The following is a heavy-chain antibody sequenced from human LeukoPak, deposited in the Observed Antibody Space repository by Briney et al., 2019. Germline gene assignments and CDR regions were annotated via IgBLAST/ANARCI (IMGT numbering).Heavy chain of an antibody. CDR2: ISTSGSPI. D-gene: IGHD6-19*01. V-gene: IGHV3-48*03. CDR1: GFTFSIYE. J-gene: IGHJ4*02. CDR3: ARWTGSGWYYFDY. Sequence: GGSLRLSCAASGFTFSIYEMNWVRQAPGKGLGWVSYISTSGSPIYYADSVRGRFTISRDDAKNSLYLQMNSLRAEDTAVYYCARWTGSGWYYFDYWGQGTLVTVSP.